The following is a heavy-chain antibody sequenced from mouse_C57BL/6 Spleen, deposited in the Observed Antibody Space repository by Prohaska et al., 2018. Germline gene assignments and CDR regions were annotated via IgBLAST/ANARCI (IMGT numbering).Heavy chain of an antibody. J-gene: IGHJ1*03. V-gene: IGHV1-55*01. CDR2: IYPGSGST. CDR3: ARRDYGNSYWYFDV. CDR1: GYTFTSYW. Sequence: QVQLQQPGAELVKPGASVKMSCKASGYTFTSYWITWVKQRPGQGLEWIGDIYPGSGSTNYNEKFKSKATLTVDTSSSTAYMQLSSLTSEDSAVYYCARRDYGNSYWYFDVWGTGTTVTVSS. D-gene: IGHD1-1*01.